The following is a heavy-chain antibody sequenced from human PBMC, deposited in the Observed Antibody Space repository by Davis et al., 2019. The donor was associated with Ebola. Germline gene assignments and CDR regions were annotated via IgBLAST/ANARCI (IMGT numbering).Heavy chain of an antibody. CDR1: GGSFSGYY. Sequence: MPSETLSLTCAVYGGSFSGYYWSWVRQPPGEGLEWIGEINHSGSPKYNPSLKSRVTISVDTSKNQFSLKLSSVTAADTAVYYCAIYIPGGIAAGGWVSGFDPWGQGTLVTISS. CDR3: AIYIPGGIAAGGWVSGFDP. V-gene: IGHV4-34*01. CDR2: INHSGSP. J-gene: IGHJ5*02. D-gene: IGHD6-13*01.